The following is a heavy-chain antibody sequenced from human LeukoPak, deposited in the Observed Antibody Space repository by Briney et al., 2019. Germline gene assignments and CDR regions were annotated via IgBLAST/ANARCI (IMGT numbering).Heavy chain of an antibody. D-gene: IGHD3-22*01. CDR2: IWYDGSNK. CDR3: ARGPVQVWYDSSDQYYFDY. Sequence: GGSLRLSCAASGFTFSSYGMHWVRQAPGKGLEWVVVIWYDGSNKYYADSVKGRFTISRDNSKNTLYLQMNSLRAEDTAVYYCARGPVQVWYDSSDQYYFDYWGQGTLVTVSS. V-gene: IGHV3-33*01. J-gene: IGHJ4*02. CDR1: GFTFSSYG.